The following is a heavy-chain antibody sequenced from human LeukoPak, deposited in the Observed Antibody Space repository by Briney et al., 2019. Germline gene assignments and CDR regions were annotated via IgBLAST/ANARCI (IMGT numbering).Heavy chain of an antibody. Sequence: GASVKVSCKASGGTFSSYAISWVRQAPGQGLEWMGGIIPIFGTANYAQKFQGRVTITADKSTSTAYMELSGLRSEDTAVYYCARERWHRYSSSGALDYWGQGTLVTVSS. CDR1: GGTFSSYA. CDR2: IIPIFGTA. J-gene: IGHJ4*02. V-gene: IGHV1-69*06. CDR3: ARERWHRYSSSGALDY. D-gene: IGHD6-6*01.